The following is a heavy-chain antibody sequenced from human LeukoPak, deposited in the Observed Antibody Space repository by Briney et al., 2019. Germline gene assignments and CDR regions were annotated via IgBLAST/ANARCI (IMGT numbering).Heavy chain of an antibody. CDR1: GGSISSGGYY. D-gene: IGHD3-22*01. Sequence: SQTLSLTCTVSGGSISSGGYYWGWIRQPPGKGLEWIGSIYYSGSTYYNPSLKSRVTISVDTSKNQFSLKLSSVTAADTAVYYCARIWYYYDSSGYYYDRVDWFDPWGQGTLVTVSS. V-gene: IGHV4-39*07. J-gene: IGHJ5*02. CDR3: ARIWYYYDSSGYYYDRVDWFDP. CDR2: IYYSGST.